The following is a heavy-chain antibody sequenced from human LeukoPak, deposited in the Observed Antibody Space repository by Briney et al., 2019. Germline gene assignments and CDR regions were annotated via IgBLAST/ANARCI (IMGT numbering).Heavy chain of an antibody. J-gene: IGHJ2*01. Sequence: SVKVSCKASGGTFSSYAISWVRQAPGQGLEWMGGIIPIFGTANYAQKFQGRVTITADESTSTAYMELSSLRSEDTAVYYCARYSGYYDSRSRYFDLWGRGTLVTVSS. CDR2: IIPIFGTA. CDR3: ARYSGYYDSRSRYFDL. CDR1: GGTFSSYA. D-gene: IGHD3-22*01. V-gene: IGHV1-69*13.